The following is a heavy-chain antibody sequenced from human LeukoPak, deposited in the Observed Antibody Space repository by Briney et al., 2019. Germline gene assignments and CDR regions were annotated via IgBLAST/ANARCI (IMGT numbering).Heavy chain of an antibody. CDR3: ARGRRYSSTTHSYYYYGMDV. CDR2: INHSGST. J-gene: IGHJ6*02. CDR1: GGSFSGYY. D-gene: IGHD2-2*01. Sequence: SETLSLTCAVYGGSFSGYYWSWIRQPPGKGLEWIGEINHSGSTNYNPSLKSRVTISVDTSKNQFSLKLSSVTAADTAVYYCARGRRYSSTTHSYYYYGMDVWGQGTTVTVSS. V-gene: IGHV4-34*01.